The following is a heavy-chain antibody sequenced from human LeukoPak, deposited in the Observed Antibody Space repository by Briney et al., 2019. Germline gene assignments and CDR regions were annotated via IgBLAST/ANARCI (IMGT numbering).Heavy chain of an antibody. J-gene: IGHJ6*02. CDR2: ISAYNGNT. CDR1: GYTFTSYG. V-gene: IGHV1-18*01. Sequence: ASVKVSCKASGYTFTSYGISWVRQAPGQGLEWMGWISAYNGNTNYAQKLQGRVTMTTDTSTSTAYMELRSLRSDDTAVYYCARVNVEVVAATHYYYGMDVWGQGTTVTVSS. D-gene: IGHD2-15*01. CDR3: ARVNVEVVAATHYYYGMDV.